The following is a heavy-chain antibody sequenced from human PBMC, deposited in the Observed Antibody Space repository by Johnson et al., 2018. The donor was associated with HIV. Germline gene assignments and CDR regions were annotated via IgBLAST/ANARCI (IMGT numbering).Heavy chain of an antibody. CDR1: GFTFSSYA. CDR2: ISGSGGST. D-gene: IGHD3-10*01. V-gene: IGHV3-23*04. Sequence: VQLVESGGGLVQPGGSLRLSCAASGFTFSSYAMSWVRQAPGKGLEWVSAISGSGGSTYYADSVKGRFTISRDNSKNTLYLQMNSLRAEDTAVYYCAKDQELRRGSGSYYKTPDAFDIWGQGTMVTVSS. CDR3: AKDQELRRGSGSYYKTPDAFDI. J-gene: IGHJ3*02.